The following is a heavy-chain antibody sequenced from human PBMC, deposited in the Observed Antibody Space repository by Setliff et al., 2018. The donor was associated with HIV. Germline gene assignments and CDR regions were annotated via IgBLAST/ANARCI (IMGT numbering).Heavy chain of an antibody. CDR1: GGSISSYY. V-gene: IGHV4-59*12. J-gene: IGHJ6*03. CDR2: ISYSGTT. Sequence: SETLSLTCIVSGGSISSYYWSWIRQPPGKGLEWIGHISYSGTTNYNPSLKSRVTISVDTSKNQFSLKMRSVTAADTAVYYCVRVPGYSTGASYMDVWGKGTTVTVSS. D-gene: IGHD6-19*01. CDR3: VRVPGYSTGASYMDV.